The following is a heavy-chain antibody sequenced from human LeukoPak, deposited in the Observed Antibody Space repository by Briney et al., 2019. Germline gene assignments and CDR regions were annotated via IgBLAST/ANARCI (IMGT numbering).Heavy chain of an antibody. CDR2: IYYSGST. CDR1: GGSISSYY. CDR3: ARTGTTVTTGSHYYYYGMDV. Sequence: SETLSLTCTVSGGSISSYYWSWIRQPPGKGLEWIGYIYYSGSTNYNPSLKSRVTISVDTSKNQFSLKLSSVTAADTAVYYCARTGTTVTTGSHYYYYGMDVWGQGTTVTVSS. D-gene: IGHD4-17*01. J-gene: IGHJ6*02. V-gene: IGHV4-59*08.